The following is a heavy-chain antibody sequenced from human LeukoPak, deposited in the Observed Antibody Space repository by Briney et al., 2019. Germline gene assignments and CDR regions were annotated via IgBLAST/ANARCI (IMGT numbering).Heavy chain of an antibody. Sequence: GSSVKVSCKASGGTFSSYAISWVRQAPGQGLEWMGWINPNSGGTNYAQKFQGRVTMTRDTSISTAYMELSRLRSDDTAVYYCARDRCSGGSCYGHDAFDIWGQGTMVTVSS. D-gene: IGHD2-15*01. CDR2: INPNSGGT. CDR3: ARDRCSGGSCYGHDAFDI. J-gene: IGHJ3*02. CDR1: GGTFSSYA. V-gene: IGHV1-2*02.